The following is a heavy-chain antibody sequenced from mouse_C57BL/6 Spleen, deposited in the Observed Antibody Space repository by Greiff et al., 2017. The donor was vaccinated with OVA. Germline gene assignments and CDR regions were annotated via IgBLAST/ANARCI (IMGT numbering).Heavy chain of an antibody. CDR3: ARSDPTGSYAMDY. CDR1: GYTFTSYW. V-gene: IGHV1-69*01. D-gene: IGHD2-10*01. J-gene: IGHJ4*01. CDR2: IDPSDSYT. Sequence: QVQLQQPGAELVMPGASVKLSCKASGYTFTSYWMHWVKQRPGQGLEWIGEIDPSDSYTNYNQKFKGKSTLTVAKSSSTAYMLLSSLTSEDSAVYYCARSDPTGSYAMDYWGQGTSVTVSS.